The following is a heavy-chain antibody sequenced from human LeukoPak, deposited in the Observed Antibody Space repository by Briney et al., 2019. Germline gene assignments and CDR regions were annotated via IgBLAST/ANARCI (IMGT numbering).Heavy chain of an antibody. CDR2: IASDGSHT. CDR1: GFTFSTYF. Sequence: AGGSLRLSCAASGFTFSTYFIHWVRQAPGKGLEWVADIASDGSHTFYVESVKGRFTISRDNSKNTLYLQMNSLRAEDTAVYFWSRRKPDTILQSGAFYILGQRA. CDR3: SRRKPDTILQSGAFYI. J-gene: IGHJ3*02. V-gene: IGHV3-30-3*01. D-gene: IGHD2-21*01.